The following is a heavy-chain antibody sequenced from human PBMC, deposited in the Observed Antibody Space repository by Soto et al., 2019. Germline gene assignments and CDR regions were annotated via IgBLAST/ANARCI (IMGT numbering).Heavy chain of an antibody. CDR2: ISGSGDST. V-gene: IGHV3-23*01. Sequence: GSLRLSCAASGFTFSSYAMSWVRQAPGKGLEWVSVISGSGDSTYYADSVRGRFTISRDNSKNTLYLQMNSLRAEDTAVYYCAKDRDGAAAGPTKFYGMDVWGQGTKVTVSS. CDR3: AKDRDGAAAGPTKFYGMDV. CDR1: GFTFSSYA. J-gene: IGHJ6*02. D-gene: IGHD6-13*01.